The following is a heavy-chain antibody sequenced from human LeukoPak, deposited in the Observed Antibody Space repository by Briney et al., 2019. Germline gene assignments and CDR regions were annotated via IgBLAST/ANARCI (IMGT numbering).Heavy chain of an antibody. J-gene: IGHJ6*02. CDR3: AREPVVPAANYYYYYGMDV. D-gene: IGHD2-2*01. CDR1: GFTFSSYA. CDR2: ISYDGSNK. V-gene: IGHV3-30-3*01. Sequence: GGSLRLSCAASGFTFSSYAMHWVRQAPGKGLEWVAVISYDGSNKYYADSVKGRLTISRDNSKNTLYLQMNSLRAEDTAAYYCAREPVVPAANYYYYYGMDVWGQGTTVTVSS.